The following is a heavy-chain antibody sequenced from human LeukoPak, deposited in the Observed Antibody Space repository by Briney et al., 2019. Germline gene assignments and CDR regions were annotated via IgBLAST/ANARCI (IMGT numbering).Heavy chain of an antibody. D-gene: IGHD3-16*01. CDR1: GFTFSSYS. CDR3: ARGLGLLFPDY. J-gene: IGHJ4*02. V-gene: IGHV3-21*01. Sequence: GGSLRLSCAASGFTFSSYSMNWVRQAPGKGLEWVSSISSSSSYIYYAASVKGRFTISRDNAKNSLYLQMNSLRAEDTAVYYCARGLGLLFPDYWGQGTLVTVSS. CDR2: ISSSSSYI.